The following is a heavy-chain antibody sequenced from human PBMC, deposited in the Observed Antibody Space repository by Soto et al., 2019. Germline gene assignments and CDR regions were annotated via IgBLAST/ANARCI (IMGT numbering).Heavy chain of an antibody. V-gene: IGHV4-59*01. Sequence: QVQLQESGPGLVKPSETLSLTCNVSGVSISPSYWSWIRQTPGKGLEWIGFIYYTGSTNYKPSLRSRVTISVDTAKNQFSPKLSSVTAADTAVYYCARGTGTRPLDYWGQGTLVVVSA. CDR3: ARGTGTRPLDY. J-gene: IGHJ4*02. CDR2: IYYTGST. CDR1: GVSISPSY. D-gene: IGHD1-1*01.